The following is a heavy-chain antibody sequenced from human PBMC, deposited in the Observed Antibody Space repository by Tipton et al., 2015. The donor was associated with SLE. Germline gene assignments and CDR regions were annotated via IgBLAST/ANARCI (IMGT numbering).Heavy chain of an antibody. J-gene: IGHJ4*02. Sequence: TLSLTCSVSGCSISGTSHYWGWIRPSPGKGLEWLGGIYYSGTSYYNPSLKSRVTISLDTSKSQFSLILNSLTAADTAVYYCARGPFQRWPPGAYWGQGTLVTVSS. D-gene: IGHD6-19*01. CDR2: IYYSGTS. V-gene: IGHV4-39*07. CDR1: GCSISGTSHY. CDR3: ARGPFQRWPPGAY.